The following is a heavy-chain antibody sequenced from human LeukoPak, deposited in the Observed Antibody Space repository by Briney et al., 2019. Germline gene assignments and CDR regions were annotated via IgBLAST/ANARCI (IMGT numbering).Heavy chain of an antibody. CDR2: ISGSGGST. Sequence: PGGSLRLSCAASGFTFSSHAMSWVRQAPGKGLEWVSAISGSGGSTYYADSVKGRFTISRDNSKNTLYLQMNSLTVEDMAVYYCAREVRQWLVDYWGQGTLVTVSS. V-gene: IGHV3-23*01. J-gene: IGHJ4*02. D-gene: IGHD6-19*01. CDR3: AREVRQWLVDY. CDR1: GFTFSSHA.